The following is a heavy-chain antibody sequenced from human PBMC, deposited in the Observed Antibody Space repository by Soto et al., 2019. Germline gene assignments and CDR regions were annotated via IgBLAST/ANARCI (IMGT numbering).Heavy chain of an antibody. J-gene: IGHJ4*02. CDR3: ARDRSGYFVLNY. D-gene: IGHD3-3*01. CDR2: INAGNGNT. CDR1: GYTFTSYA. V-gene: IGHV1-3*01. Sequence: ASVKVSCKASGYTFTSYAMHWVRQAPGQRLEWMGWINAGNGNTKYSQKFQGRVTITRDTSASTAYMELSSLRSEDTAVYYCARDRSGYFVLNYWGQGTLVTVSS.